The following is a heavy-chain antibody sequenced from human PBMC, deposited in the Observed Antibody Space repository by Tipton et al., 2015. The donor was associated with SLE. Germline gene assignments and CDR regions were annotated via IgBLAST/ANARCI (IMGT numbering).Heavy chain of an antibody. J-gene: IGHJ3*02. CDR1: GGSISSGSYY. D-gene: IGHD3-10*01. CDR3: ARDGDGGSGSYDAFDI. Sequence: TLSLTCTVSGGSISSGSYYWSWIRQPPGKGLEWIGYIYYSGSTNYNPSLKSRVTISVDTSKNQFSLKLSSVTAADTAVYYCARDGDGGSGSYDAFDIWGQGTMVTVSS. V-gene: IGHV4-61*01. CDR2: IYYSGST.